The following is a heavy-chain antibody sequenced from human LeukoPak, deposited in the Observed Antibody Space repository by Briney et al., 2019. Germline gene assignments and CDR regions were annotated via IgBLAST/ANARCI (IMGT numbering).Heavy chain of an antibody. J-gene: IGHJ4*02. CDR2: INPNSGET. V-gene: IGHV1-2*06. Sequence: GASXXVSCKASGFTFTGYYVHWIRQAPGQGLEWMGRINPNSGETIYAERFQGRVTMTRDTSISRAYMELTSLRSDDTAVYYCARDLVGGIWSAGFWGQGSLVTVSS. D-gene: IGHD3-3*01. CDR1: GFTFTGYY. CDR3: ARDLVGGIWSAGF.